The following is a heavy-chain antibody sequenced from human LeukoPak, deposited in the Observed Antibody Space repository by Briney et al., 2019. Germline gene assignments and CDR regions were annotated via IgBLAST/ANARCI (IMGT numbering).Heavy chain of an antibody. CDR3: AKDVSYDFWSGYYTSYFDY. Sequence: GGSLRLSCAASGFTVSSNHMSWVRQAPGKGLEWVSVFYSGGDTHYADSVRGRFTISRDNSKNTLYLQMNSLRAEDTAVYYCAKDVSYDFWSGYYTSYFDYWGQGTLVTVSS. CDR2: FYSGGDT. CDR1: GFTVSSNH. V-gene: IGHV3-53*01. J-gene: IGHJ4*02. D-gene: IGHD3-3*01.